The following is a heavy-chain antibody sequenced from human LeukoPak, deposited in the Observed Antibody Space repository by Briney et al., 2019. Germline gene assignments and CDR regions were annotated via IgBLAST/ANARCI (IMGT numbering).Heavy chain of an antibody. D-gene: IGHD2-2*01. CDR2: ISGRGASK. CDR1: GLTFNNYA. CDR3: AKGVVVAPDVTPFDY. Sequence: GGSLRLSCAVSGLTFNNYAMSWVRQAPGKGLEWVSSISGRGASKYYADSVKGRFTISRDNSKNTLYLQMNSLRAEDTAVYYCAKGVVVAPDVTPFDYWGQGTLVTVSS. J-gene: IGHJ4*02. V-gene: IGHV3-23*01.